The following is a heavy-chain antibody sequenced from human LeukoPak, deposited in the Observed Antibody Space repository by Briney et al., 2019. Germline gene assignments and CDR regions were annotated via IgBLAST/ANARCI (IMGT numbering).Heavy chain of an antibody. V-gene: IGHV3-7*01. CDR3: ARAMGIWYDSSGYYPTGAFDY. J-gene: IGHJ4*02. Sequence: PGGSLTLSCAASGFTFSSYWMSWVRQAPGKGVEWVANIEQDGSEKHYVDSVKGRFTISRDNAETSLYLQMNSLRAEDTAVYYCARAMGIWYDSSGYYPTGAFDYWGQGTLVTVSS. D-gene: IGHD3-22*01. CDR2: IEQDGSEK. CDR1: GFTFSSYW.